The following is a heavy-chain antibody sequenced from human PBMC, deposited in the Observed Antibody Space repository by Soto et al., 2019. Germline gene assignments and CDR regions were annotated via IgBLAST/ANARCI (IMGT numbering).Heavy chain of an antibody. CDR1: GYSFTSYW. D-gene: IGHD3-10*01. V-gene: IGHV5-51*01. CDR3: ARLNLWPYGGFDP. Sequence: PGESLKISCKGSGYSFTSYWIGWVRQMPGKGLEWMGIIYPGDSDTRYSPSFQGQVTISADKSISTAYLQWSSLKASDTAMFYCARLNLWPYGGFDPWGQGTLVTVSS. CDR2: IYPGDSDT. J-gene: IGHJ5*02.